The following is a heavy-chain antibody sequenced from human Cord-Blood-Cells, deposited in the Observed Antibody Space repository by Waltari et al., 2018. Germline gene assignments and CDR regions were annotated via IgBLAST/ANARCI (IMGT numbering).Heavy chain of an antibody. Sequence: QVQLQESGPGLVKPSETLSLTCTVPGGSISSYDWSWIRQPPGKGLEWIGYIYYSGSTNYNPSLKSRVTISVDTSKNQFSLKLSSVTAADTAVYYCARGNDILTGYFDYWGQGTLVTVSS. J-gene: IGHJ4*02. V-gene: IGHV4-59*01. CDR2: IYYSGST. D-gene: IGHD3-9*01. CDR3: ARGNDILTGYFDY. CDR1: GGSISSYD.